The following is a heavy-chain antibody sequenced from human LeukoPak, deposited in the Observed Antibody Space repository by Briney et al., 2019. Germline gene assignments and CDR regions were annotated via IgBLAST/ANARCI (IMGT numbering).Heavy chain of an antibody. CDR3: ARNSHYAFDI. V-gene: IGHV3-48*02. Sequence: AGGSLRLSCAASGFSFSGYSINWVRQAPGKGLEWISYISGSSSTIYYADSVRGRFTISRDNAKNSLYLQMNSLRDEDTAVYYCARNSHYAFDIWGQGTMVTVSS. J-gene: IGHJ3*02. CDR1: GFSFSGYS. CDR2: ISGSSSTI.